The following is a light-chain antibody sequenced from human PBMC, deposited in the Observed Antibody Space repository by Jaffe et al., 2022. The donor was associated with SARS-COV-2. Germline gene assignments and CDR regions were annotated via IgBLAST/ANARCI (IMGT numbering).Light chain of an antibody. J-gene: IGKJ2*01. CDR1: QSIGRD. Sequence: DIVLTQAPDFRSVTPKEEITITCRASQSIGRDLHWYQQKADEPPKPLIKFASQSLSGVPSRFTGDGSDTAFTLTISGLENEDAATYYCHQSHSLPYTFGQGTRLEIK. CDR3: HQSHSLPYT. V-gene: IGKV6-21*01. CDR2: FAS.